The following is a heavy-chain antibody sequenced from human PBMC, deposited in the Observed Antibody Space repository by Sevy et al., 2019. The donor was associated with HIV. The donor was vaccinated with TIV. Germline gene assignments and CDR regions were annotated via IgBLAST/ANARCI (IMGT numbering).Heavy chain of an antibody. J-gene: IGHJ4*02. CDR1: GFTFSRYE. CDR2: ISNSGTTI. V-gene: IGHV3-48*03. Sequence: GGSLRLSCAASGFTFSRYEMNWVRQAPGKGLEWVSYISNSGTTISYSDSVKGRFTISRDNPRNSLYLQMNSLRAEDTAVYYCARDFPPTTTTVAHFDCWGQGILVTVSS. D-gene: IGHD4-4*01. CDR3: ARDFPPTTTTVAHFDC.